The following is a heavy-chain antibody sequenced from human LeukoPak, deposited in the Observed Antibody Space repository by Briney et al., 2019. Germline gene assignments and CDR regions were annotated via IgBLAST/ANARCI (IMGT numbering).Heavy chain of an antibody. D-gene: IGHD6-13*01. Sequence: PSETLSLTCAVYGGSFSGYYWSWIRQPPGKGLEWIGEINHSGSTNYNPSLKSRVTISVDTSKNQFSLKLSSVTAADTAVYYCARDQGRAAAGLARWGQGTLVTVSS. J-gene: IGHJ4*02. CDR2: INHSGST. V-gene: IGHV4-34*01. CDR3: ARDQGRAAAGLAR. CDR1: GGSFSGYY.